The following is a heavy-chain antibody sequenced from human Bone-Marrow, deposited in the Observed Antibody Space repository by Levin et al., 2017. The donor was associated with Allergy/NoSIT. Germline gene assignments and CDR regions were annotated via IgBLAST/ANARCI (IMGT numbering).Heavy chain of an antibody. V-gene: IGHV1-8*01. D-gene: IGHD5-12*01. J-gene: IGHJ4*02. CDR1: GYTFTSFD. Sequence: GASVKVSCKTSGYTFTSFDINWVRQATGQGLEWMGWMYPNSDNAGYAQKFQGRVTKTRNTSISTAYMELSSLRSEDTAIYYCARGELGSGYLFDYWGQGTLVTVSS. CDR3: ARGELGSGYLFDY. CDR2: MYPNSDNA.